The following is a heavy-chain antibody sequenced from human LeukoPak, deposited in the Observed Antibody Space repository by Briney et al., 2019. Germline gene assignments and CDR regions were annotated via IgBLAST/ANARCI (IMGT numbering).Heavy chain of an antibody. Sequence: PGGSLRLSCGASGFSFSNHWMGWVRQAPKNGLEWVAIMNQHGNDKYHLDSVKGRFTISRDNAKNTLYLQMNSLRVEDTAVYYCARGDGRGRSDGATWGPGTLVTVSS. J-gene: IGHJ4*02. D-gene: IGHD5-18*01. V-gene: IGHV3-7*01. CDR1: GFSFSNHW. CDR3: ARGDGRGRSDGAT. CDR2: MNQHGNDK.